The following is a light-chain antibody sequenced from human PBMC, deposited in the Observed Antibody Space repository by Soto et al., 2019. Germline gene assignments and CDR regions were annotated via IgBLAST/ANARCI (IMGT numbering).Light chain of an antibody. CDR2: DAS. Sequence: DIQMTQSPSTLSASVGDRVTITCRASQSISNTLAWYQQKPGKAPKVLIVDASSLESGVPSRFSGSGFGTEFTLTITSLQPEDSATYYCLQHDTYPLTFGGGTKVDIK. CDR3: LQHDTYPLT. J-gene: IGKJ4*01. V-gene: IGKV1-5*01. CDR1: QSISNT.